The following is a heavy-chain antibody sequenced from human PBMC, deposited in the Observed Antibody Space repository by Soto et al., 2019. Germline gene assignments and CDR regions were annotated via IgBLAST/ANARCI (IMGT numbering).Heavy chain of an antibody. CDR1: GFTFNTYG. V-gene: IGHV3-30*18. J-gene: IGHJ4*02. CDR3: AKSPNFYCSSPNCYKYYFDH. Sequence: GGSLRLSCADSGFTFNTYGRHWVRQAPGKGLEWVAVISYDGSEKYYVDSVKGRFTISKDNSKNTLYLQMNSLRPEDTAVYYCAKSPNFYCSSPNCYKYYFDHWGQGTRVTVSS. D-gene: IGHD2-2*02. CDR2: ISYDGSEK.